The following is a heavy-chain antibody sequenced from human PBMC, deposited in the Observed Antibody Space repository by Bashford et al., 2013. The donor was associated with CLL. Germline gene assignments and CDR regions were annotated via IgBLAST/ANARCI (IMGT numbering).Heavy chain of an antibody. D-gene: IGHD6-13*01. V-gene: IGHV4-39*01. J-gene: IGHJ6*02. Sequence: SETLSLTCTVSGGSISDSTYYWGWVRQPPGKGLEWLANIYYSGYTQYNPSLKSRVTISMDTSKSQFSLKLDSVTAADTAVYYCAIQGISSYAMDVWGQGITVTVSS. CDR3: AIQGISSYAMDV. CDR1: GGSISDSTYY. CDR2: IYYSGYT.